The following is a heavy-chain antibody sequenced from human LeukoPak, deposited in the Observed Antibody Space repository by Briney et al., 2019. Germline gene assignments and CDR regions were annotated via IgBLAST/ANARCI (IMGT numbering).Heavy chain of an antibody. CDR3: ARGRADTAMADFDY. CDR2: INHSGST. D-gene: IGHD5-18*01. V-gene: IGHV4-34*01. J-gene: IGHJ4*02. Sequence: SETLSLTCAVYGGSFSGYYWSWIRQPPGKGLKWIGEINHSGSTNYNPSPKSRVTISVDTSNNHFSLKLSSVTAADTAVYYCARGRADTAMADFDYWGQGTLVTVSS. CDR1: GGSFSGYY.